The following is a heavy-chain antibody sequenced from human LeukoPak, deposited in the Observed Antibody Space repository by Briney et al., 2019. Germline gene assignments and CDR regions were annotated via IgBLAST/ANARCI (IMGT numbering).Heavy chain of an antibody. D-gene: IGHD2-8*02. CDR1: GFTFSSYS. Sequence: GGSLRLSCAASGFTFSSYSMKWVRQAPGKGLEWVSSISSSSSYIYYADSVKGRFTISRDNAKNSLYLQMNSLRAEDTAVYYCARGWDIVLVVYAYMDVWGKGTTVTVSS. J-gene: IGHJ6*03. CDR3: ARGWDIVLVVYAYMDV. V-gene: IGHV3-21*01. CDR2: ISSSSSYI.